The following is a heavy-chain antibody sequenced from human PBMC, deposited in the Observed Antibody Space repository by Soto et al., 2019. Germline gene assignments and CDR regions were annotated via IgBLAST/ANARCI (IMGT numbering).Heavy chain of an antibody. V-gene: IGHV1-46*01. Sequence: QVQLVQSGAEVKKPGASVKVSCKASGYTFTSHSVHWVRQAPGQGLEWMGIVNRSGGTANYAQKFQGRVTMTRDTSTNTVYMELSSLKSEDTVVYYCARRYCSGGSCFCDYWGQGTLVSVSS. J-gene: IGHJ4*02. D-gene: IGHD2-15*01. CDR2: VNRSGGTA. CDR1: GYTFTSHS. CDR3: ARRYCSGGSCFCDY.